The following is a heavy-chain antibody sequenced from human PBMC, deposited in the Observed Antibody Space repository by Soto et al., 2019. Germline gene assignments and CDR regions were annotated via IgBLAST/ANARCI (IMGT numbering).Heavy chain of an antibody. CDR1: GGSISSYY. CDR3: ARGIADHYYYYYGMDV. V-gene: IGHV4-59*01. D-gene: IGHD6-13*01. CDR2: IYYSGST. Sequence: SETLSLTCTVSGGSISSYYWSWIRQPPGKGLEWIGYIYYSGSTNYNPSLKSRVTISVDTSKNQFSLKLSSVTAADTAVYYCARGIADHYYYYYGMDVWGQGTTVTVSS. J-gene: IGHJ6*01.